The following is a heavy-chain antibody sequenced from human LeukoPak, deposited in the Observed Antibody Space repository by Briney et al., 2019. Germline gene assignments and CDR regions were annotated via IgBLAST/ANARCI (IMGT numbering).Heavy chain of an antibody. CDR1: GYSVSSGLF. CDR3: TRGVALSDHGIIDS. CDR2: IYHNGIS. D-gene: IGHD1-1*01. Sequence: PSETLSLTCAFSGYSVSSGLFWGWIRQSSGKGLEWIATIYHNGISQFNPSLNSRVTHSIDTSNHQFSLTVSYVTAADSAVYDFTRGVALSDHGIIDSWGEGTLATVSS. J-gene: IGHJ4*02. V-gene: IGHV4-38-2*01.